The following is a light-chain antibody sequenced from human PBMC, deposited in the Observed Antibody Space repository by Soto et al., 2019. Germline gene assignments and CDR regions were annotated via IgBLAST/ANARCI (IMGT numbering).Light chain of an antibody. CDR1: NSDIGNYNY. CDR2: DVS. Sequence: QSVLTQPRSVSGSPGQSVTVSCTGTNSDIGNYNYVSWYQQHPGRAPKVMIYDVSKRPSGVPDRFSGSKSGNTASLTISGLQAEDEADYYCCSYAGSYPLYVFGTGTKLTVL. CDR3: CSYAGSYPLYV. V-gene: IGLV2-11*01. J-gene: IGLJ1*01.